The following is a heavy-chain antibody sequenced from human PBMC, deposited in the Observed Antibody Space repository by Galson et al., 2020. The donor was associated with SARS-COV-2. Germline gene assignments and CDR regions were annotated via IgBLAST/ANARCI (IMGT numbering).Heavy chain of an antibody. CDR2: IYPGDSDT. Sequence: GESLKISCKGSGYSFTSYWIGWVRQMPGKGLEWLGIIYPGDSDTRYSPSFQGQVTISADKSISTAYLQWSSLKASDTAMYYCARSQQLVRSYFDYWGQGTLVTVSS. V-gene: IGHV5-51*01. J-gene: IGHJ4*02. CDR3: ARSQQLVRSYFDY. CDR1: GYSFTSYW. D-gene: IGHD6-13*01.